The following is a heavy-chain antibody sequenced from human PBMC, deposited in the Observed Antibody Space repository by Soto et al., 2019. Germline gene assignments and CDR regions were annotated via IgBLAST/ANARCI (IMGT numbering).Heavy chain of an antibody. J-gene: IGHJ3*02. Sequence: QVQLVESGGGVVQPGRSLRLSCEASGFTFSSYGMHWVRQAPGKGLEWVAVIWYDGSNKYYADSVQGRFTISRDNSKNTLDLQMNSLRAEDTAVYYCARDAYYDSSGYGREDDFGIWGQGTIVTVSS. CDR1: GFTFSSYG. CDR3: ARDAYYDSSGYGREDDFGI. CDR2: IWYDGSNK. D-gene: IGHD3-22*01. V-gene: IGHV3-33*01.